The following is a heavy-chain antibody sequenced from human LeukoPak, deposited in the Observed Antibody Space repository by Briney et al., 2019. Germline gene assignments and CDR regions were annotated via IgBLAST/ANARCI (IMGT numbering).Heavy chain of an antibody. D-gene: IGHD7-27*01. Sequence: GGSLRLSCAASGFTFTNYPMIWVRQAPGKGLEWVSAISGSGGGTYYADSVKGRFTISRDNSKNTLYLQMNSLRTEDTAVYYCAKSGHKVAVDYWGQGTLVTVSS. CDR3: AKSGHKVAVDY. V-gene: IGHV3-23*01. J-gene: IGHJ4*02. CDR1: GFTFTNYP. CDR2: ISGSGGGT.